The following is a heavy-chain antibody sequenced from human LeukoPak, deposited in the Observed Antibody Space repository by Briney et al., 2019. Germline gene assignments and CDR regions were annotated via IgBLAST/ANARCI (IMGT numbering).Heavy chain of an antibody. Sequence: ASVKVSCKASGGTFSSYAISWVRQAPGQGLEWMGWISAYNGNTNYAQKLQGRVTMTTDTSTSTAYMELRSLRSDDTAVYYCARRVAAAYMDVWGKGTTVTISS. CDR2: ISAYNGNT. J-gene: IGHJ6*03. V-gene: IGHV1-18*01. CDR3: ARRVAAAYMDV. CDR1: GGTFSSYA. D-gene: IGHD6-13*01.